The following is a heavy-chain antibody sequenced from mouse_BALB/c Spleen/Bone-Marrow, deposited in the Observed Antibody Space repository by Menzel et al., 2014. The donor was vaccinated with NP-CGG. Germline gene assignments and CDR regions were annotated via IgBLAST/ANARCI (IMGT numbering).Heavy chain of an antibody. D-gene: IGHD2-14*01. CDR3: ARYRLGTYFDY. J-gene: IGHJ2*01. CDR1: GFNIKDTY. Sequence: EVQGVESGAELVKPRASVKLSCTASGFNIKDTYMHWVKQRPEQGLEWIGRIDPANGNTKYDPKFQGKATITADTSSNTAYLQLSSLTSEDTAVYYCARYRLGTYFDYWGQGTTLTVSS. CDR2: IDPANGNT. V-gene: IGHV14-3*02.